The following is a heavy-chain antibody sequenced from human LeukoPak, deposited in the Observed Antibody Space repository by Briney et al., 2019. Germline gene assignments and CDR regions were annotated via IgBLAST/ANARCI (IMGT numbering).Heavy chain of an antibody. CDR2: IKQDGSEK. D-gene: IGHD3-10*01. CDR3: GRPLQRGSWTQRALDY. V-gene: IGHV3-7*03. J-gene: IGHJ4*02. CDR1: GFTFSSYW. Sequence: PGGSLRLSCAASGFTFSSYWMSWVRQAPGKGLEWVANIKQDGSEKYYVDSVKGRFTISRDNAKNSLYLQMNSLRAEDTAVYYCGRPLQRGSWTQRALDYWGQGTLVTVSS.